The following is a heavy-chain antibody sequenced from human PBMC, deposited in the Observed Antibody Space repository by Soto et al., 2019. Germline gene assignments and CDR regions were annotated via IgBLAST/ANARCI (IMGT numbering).Heavy chain of an antibody. CDR2: ISSISSYI. CDR3: ARDNVAALYGMDV. J-gene: IGHJ6*01. Sequence: EVQLVESGGGLVKPGGSLRLSCAASGFTFSTYSMNWVRQAPGKGLEWVSSISSISSYIYYADSVKGRFTISRDNAKNSLYLKMNSLRAEDTAVYYCARDNVAALYGMDVWWRGTTVTVSS. D-gene: IGHD6-13*01. CDR1: GFTFSTYS. V-gene: IGHV3-21*01.